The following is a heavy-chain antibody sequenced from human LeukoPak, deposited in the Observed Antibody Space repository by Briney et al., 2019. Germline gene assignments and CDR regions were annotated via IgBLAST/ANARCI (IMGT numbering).Heavy chain of an antibody. CDR3: ARIYYYDSAGHYFHVFDI. J-gene: IGHJ3*02. CDR1: GYSISRGYY. Sequence: SETLSLTCTVSGYSISRGYYWGWMRQPPEKGLEWIGSIYHSGTTYYNPSLKSRVTISVDTSKNQFSLNLRSVSAADTAVYSCARIYYYDSAGHYFHVFDIWGQGTMVTVSS. CDR2: IYHSGTT. D-gene: IGHD3-22*01. V-gene: IGHV4-38-2*02.